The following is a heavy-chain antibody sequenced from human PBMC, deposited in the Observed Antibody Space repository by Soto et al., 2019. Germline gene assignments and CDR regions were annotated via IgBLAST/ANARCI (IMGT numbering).Heavy chain of an antibody. D-gene: IGHD3-22*01. CDR2: VYYSGST. CDR1: GGSISTYY. CDR3: ARERPRDFDSSGYYDDAFDI. Sequence: QVQLQESGPGLVKPSETLSLTCTVSGGSISTYYWNWIRQPPGKGLEWIGYVYYSGSTNYNPSLKSRVTISVDTSKNQFSLKLSSVTAADTAVYYCARERPRDFDSSGYYDDAFDIWGQGTMVTVSS. J-gene: IGHJ3*02. V-gene: IGHV4-59*01.